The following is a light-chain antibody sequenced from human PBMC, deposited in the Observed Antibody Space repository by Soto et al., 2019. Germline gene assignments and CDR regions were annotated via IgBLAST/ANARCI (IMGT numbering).Light chain of an antibody. V-gene: IGKV3-11*01. Sequence: PGERATLSCRASQSVSSYLAWSQQKHGQAPRLLIYDASNRATGIPARFSGGGSGTDLTITLSSLEPEDGEVYDGQQRTNWSWTFGQGTKVDIK. J-gene: IGKJ1*01. CDR1: QSVSSY. CDR2: DAS. CDR3: QQRTNWSWT.